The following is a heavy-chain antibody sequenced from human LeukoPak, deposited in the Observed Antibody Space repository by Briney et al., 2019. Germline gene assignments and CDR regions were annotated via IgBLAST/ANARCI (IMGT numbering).Heavy chain of an antibody. CDR1: GGSISSSSYY. Sequence: PSETLSLTCTVSGGSISSSSYYWGWIRQPPGKGLEWVSAISGSGGSTYYADSVKGRFTISRDNSKNTLYLQMNSLRAEDTAVYYCAKFDYYGSGRSHHQRRNNYMDVWGKGTTVTVSS. CDR2: ISGSGGST. V-gene: IGHV3-23*01. J-gene: IGHJ6*03. CDR3: AKFDYYGSGRSHHQRRNNYMDV. D-gene: IGHD3-10*01.